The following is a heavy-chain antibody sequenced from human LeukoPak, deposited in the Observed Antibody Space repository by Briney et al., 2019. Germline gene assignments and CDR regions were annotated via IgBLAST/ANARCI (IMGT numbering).Heavy chain of an antibody. Sequence: GSLRLSCSASGSTFSTYIMHWVRQAPGKGLEYVSAISSNGGSTFYADSVKGRFTISRDNSKNTLYLQMSSLRAEDTAVYYCVKSSGYYDYWGQGTLVTVSS. D-gene: IGHD3-22*01. CDR3: VKSSGYYDY. J-gene: IGHJ4*02. V-gene: IGHV3-64D*06. CDR1: GSTFSTYI. CDR2: ISSNGGST.